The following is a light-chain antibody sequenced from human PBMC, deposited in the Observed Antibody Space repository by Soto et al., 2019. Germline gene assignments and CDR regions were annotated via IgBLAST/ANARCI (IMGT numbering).Light chain of an antibody. V-gene: IGKV3-15*01. CDR2: GAS. CDR3: QQYDNWPWT. CDR1: QSISDT. J-gene: IGKJ1*01. Sequence: EIVMTQSPATLSVSPGGRATLSCRASQSISDTLAWYQQKPGQAPRLLIYGASTRATGFPARFSGSGSGADFTLTISSLQSEDFAVYYCQQYDNWPWTFGQGNKVEIK.